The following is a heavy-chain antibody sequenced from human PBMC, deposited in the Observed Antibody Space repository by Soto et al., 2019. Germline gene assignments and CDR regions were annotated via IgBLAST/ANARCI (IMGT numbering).Heavy chain of an antibody. Sequence: SETLSLTCSVSGDSMNNADYFWTWIRQPPGKGLQWIGYISYSGNTFYNPSLKTRLTMSVDTSKNQFSVRLRSVTAADTAVYYCARDLDGLHDDTSGPFPRPGWGQGTLVTVSS. D-gene: IGHD3-22*01. CDR3: ARDLDGLHDDTSGPFPRPG. V-gene: IGHV4-30-4*01. J-gene: IGHJ1*01. CDR2: ISYSGNT. CDR1: GDSMNNADYF.